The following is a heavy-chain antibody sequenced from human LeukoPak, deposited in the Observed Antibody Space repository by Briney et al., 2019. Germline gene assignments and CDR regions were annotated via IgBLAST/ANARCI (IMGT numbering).Heavy chain of an antibody. CDR3: ARESSSGYFYAFDI. CDR1: GGSISSYY. CDR2: IYYSGST. V-gene: IGHV4-59*01. Sequence: SETLSLTCTVSGGSISSYYWSWFRQPPGKGLEWIGYIYYSGSTNYNPSLKSRVTISVDTSKNQFSLKLSSVTAADTAVYYCARESSSGYFYAFDIWGQGTMVTVSS. D-gene: IGHD3-22*01. J-gene: IGHJ3*02.